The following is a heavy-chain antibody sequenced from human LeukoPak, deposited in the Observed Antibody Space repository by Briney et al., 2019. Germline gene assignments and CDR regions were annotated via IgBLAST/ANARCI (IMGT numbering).Heavy chain of an antibody. D-gene: IGHD3-22*01. V-gene: IGHV3-21*01. CDR1: GFTFSSYS. Sequence: GGSLRLSCAASGFTFSSYSMNWVRQAPGKGLEWVSSISSSSSYIYYADSVKGRFTISRDNAKNSLYLQTNSLRAEDTAVYYCARLDGDSSGYSGYWGQGTLVTVSS. CDR2: ISSSSSYI. J-gene: IGHJ4*02. CDR3: ARLDGDSSGYSGY.